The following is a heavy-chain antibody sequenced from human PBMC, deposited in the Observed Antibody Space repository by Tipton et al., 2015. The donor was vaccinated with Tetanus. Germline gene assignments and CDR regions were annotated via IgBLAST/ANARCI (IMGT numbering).Heavy chain of an antibody. V-gene: IGHV1-18*04. Sequence: QVQLVQSGAEVKKPGASVKVSCKASGYTFTSYGISWVRQAPGQGLEWMGWISAYNGNTNYAQKLQGRVTMTTDTSTSTAYMELRSLRSDDTAVYYCARLSQSIYDTLMQRWFDPWGQGTLVTVSS. CDR2: ISAYNGNT. J-gene: IGHJ5*02. CDR3: ARLSQSIYDTLMQRWFDP. D-gene: IGHD3-9*01. CDR1: GYTFTSYG.